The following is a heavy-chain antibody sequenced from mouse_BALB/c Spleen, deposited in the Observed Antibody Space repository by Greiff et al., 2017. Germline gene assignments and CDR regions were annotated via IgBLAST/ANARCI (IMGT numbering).Heavy chain of an antibody. CDR3: TYGNLYFDY. D-gene: IGHD2-1*01. J-gene: IGHJ2*01. CDR2: IDPETGGT. Sequence: VQLQQSGAELVRPGASVTLSCKASGYTFTDYEMHWVKQTPVHGLEWIGAIDPETGGTAYNQKFKGKATLTADKSSSTAYMELRSLTSEDSAVYYCTYGNLYFDYWGQGTTLTVSS. V-gene: IGHV1-15*01. CDR1: GYTFTDYE.